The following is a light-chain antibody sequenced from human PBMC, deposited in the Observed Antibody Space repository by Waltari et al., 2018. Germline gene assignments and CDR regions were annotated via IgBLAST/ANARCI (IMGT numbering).Light chain of an antibody. J-gene: IGKJ4*01. V-gene: IGKV1-5*03. CDR1: QNITTW. Sequence: DIQMSQSPSTLSASIGDRVTITCRASQNITTWVAWYQQKPGKAPKFLVYKASTLDSGVPSRFSGSGSGTEFTLTISSLQPDDFATYYCQQYDTYPLTFGGGTKVEIK. CDR2: KAS. CDR3: QQYDTYPLT.